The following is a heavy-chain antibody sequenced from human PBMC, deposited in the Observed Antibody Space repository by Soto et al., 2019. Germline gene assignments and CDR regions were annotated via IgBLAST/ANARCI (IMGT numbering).Heavy chain of an antibody. V-gene: IGHV1-8*01. CDR1: GYSFTKND. Sequence: ASVKVSCKASGYSFTKNDVSWVRQATGQGLEWMGWMNPGSGDTGYAQKFQGRVTMTRDISIATAYMELSSLRSDDTAVYYCARVWGSYRAPSGGAGLDPSGQGTLVTVSS. CDR2: MNPGSGDT. J-gene: IGHJ5*02. D-gene: IGHD3-16*02. CDR3: ARVWGSYRAPSGGAGLDP.